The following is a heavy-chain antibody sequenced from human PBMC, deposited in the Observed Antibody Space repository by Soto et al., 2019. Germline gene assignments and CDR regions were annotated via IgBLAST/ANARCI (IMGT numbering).Heavy chain of an antibody. D-gene: IGHD2-21*01. CDR2: IWHDGNNK. CDR3: ARDIQGGSD. V-gene: IGHV3-33*01. J-gene: IGHJ4*02. Sequence: SLRLSCAASGFTFSNYGMHWVRQAPGKGLEWVAIIWHDGNNKYYADSVKGRFTISRDNAKNSLYLQMNSLRAEDTAVYYCARDIQGGSDWGQGTLVTVSS. CDR1: GFTFSNYG.